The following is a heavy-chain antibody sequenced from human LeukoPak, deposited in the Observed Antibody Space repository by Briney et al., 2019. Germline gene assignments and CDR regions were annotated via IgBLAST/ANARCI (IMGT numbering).Heavy chain of an antibody. D-gene: IGHD6-25*01. J-gene: IGHJ3*02. CDR2: IYNSGST. CDR3: ARSAVDAFDI. CDR1: GGSISSYY. V-gene: IGHV4-59*08. Sequence: PSETLSLTCTVSGGSISSYYWSWIRQPPGKGLECIGYIYNSGSTNYNPSLKSRVSISVDTSKNQFSLKLSSVTAADTAVYYCARSAVDAFDIWGQGTMVTVSS.